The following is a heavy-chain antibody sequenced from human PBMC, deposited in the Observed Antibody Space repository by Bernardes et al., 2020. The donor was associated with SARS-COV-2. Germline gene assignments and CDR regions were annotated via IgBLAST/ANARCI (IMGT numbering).Heavy chain of an antibody. CDR2: IYWNDDK. J-gene: IGHJ5*02. D-gene: IGHD2-2*02. CDR1: GFSLSPSGVG. CDR3: AHRHAQNYCSSTSCYSWFDP. V-gene: IGHV2-5*01. Sequence: SGPTLLKPTQTLTLTCPFSGFSLSPSGVGVGWIRKPPGKALEWLALIYWNDDKRYSPSLKSRLTITKDTSKNQVVLTMTNMDPVDTATYYCAHRHAQNYCSSTSCYSWFDPWGQGTLVTVSS.